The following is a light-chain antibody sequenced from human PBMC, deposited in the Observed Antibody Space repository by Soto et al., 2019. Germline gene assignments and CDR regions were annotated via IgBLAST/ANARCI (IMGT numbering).Light chain of an antibody. CDR2: DVL. Sequence: QSALTQPRSVSGSPGQPVTISCTGTSSDVGGYNYVSWYQQHPGKAPKLIIYDVLKRPSGVPDRFSGSKSGNTASLTISGLQAADEAAYYFCSYSGNSSWVFGGGTKLAVL. CDR1: SSDVGGYNY. V-gene: IGLV2-11*01. J-gene: IGLJ3*02. CDR3: CSYSGNSSWV.